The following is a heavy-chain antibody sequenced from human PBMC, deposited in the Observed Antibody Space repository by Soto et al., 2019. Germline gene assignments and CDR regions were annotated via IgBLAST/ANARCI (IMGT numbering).Heavy chain of an antibody. V-gene: IGHV3-21*01. D-gene: IGHD7-27*01. CDR1: GFTFSSYS. Sequence: GGSLRLSXAASGFTFSSYSMNWVRQAPGKGLEWVSSISSSSSYIYYADSVKGRFTISRDNAKNSLYLQMNSLRAEDTAVYYCARSTANWGVGYYFDYWGQGTLVTVS. CDR3: ARSTANWGVGYYFDY. J-gene: IGHJ4*02. CDR2: ISSSSSYI.